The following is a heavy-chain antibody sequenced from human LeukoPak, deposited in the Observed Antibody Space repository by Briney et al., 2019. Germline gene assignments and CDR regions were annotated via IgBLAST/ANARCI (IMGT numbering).Heavy chain of an antibody. V-gene: IGHV3-74*01. CDR1: GFTFSSYA. J-gene: IGHJ4*02. CDR2: INSDGSTT. CDR3: ARERLTGFGGFS. Sequence: GGSLRLSCAASGFTFSSYAMSWVRQAPGKGLVWVSRINSDGSTTNYADSVKGRFTISRDNAKNSLYLQMNSLRAEDTAVFYCARERLTGFGGFSWGQGTLVTVSS. D-gene: IGHD3-10*01.